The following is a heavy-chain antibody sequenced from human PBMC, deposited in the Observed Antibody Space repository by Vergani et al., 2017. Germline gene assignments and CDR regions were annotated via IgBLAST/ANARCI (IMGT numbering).Heavy chain of an antibody. J-gene: IGHJ6*02. D-gene: IGHD3-10*01. CDR2: IYYSGST. CDR3: ARSITMVRGVLTYGMDV. CDR1: GGSISSSSYY. V-gene: IGHV4-39*07. Sequence: QLQLQESGPGLVKPSETLSLTCTVSGGSISSSSYYWGWIRQPPGKGLEWIGSIYYSGSTYYNPSLKSRVTISVDTSKNQFSLKLSSVTAADTAVYYCARSITMVRGVLTYGMDVWGQGP.